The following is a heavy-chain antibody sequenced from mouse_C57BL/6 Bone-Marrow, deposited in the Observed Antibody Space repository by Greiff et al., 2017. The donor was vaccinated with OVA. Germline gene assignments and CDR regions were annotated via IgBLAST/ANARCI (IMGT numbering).Heavy chain of an antibody. CDR2: IHPNSGST. D-gene: IGHD1-1*01. J-gene: IGHJ3*01. CDR3: ANYCGSSYEFAY. Sequence: VQLQQSGAELVKPGASVKLSCKASGYTFTSYWMHWVKQRPGQGLEWIGMIHPNSGSTNYNEKFKSKATLTVDKSSSTAYMQLSSLTAEDSAVYYCANYCGSSYEFAYWGQGTLVTVSA. V-gene: IGHV1-64*01. CDR1: GYTFTSYW.